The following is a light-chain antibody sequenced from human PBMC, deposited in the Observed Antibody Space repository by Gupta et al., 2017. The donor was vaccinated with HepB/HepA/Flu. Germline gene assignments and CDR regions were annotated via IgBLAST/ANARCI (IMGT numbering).Light chain of an antibody. V-gene: IGLV1-47*01. CDR3: TVWDVSLKNWV. Sequence: QSVVTHPPSASGTPGQRVTISCSGTNSNIGTNFVYWFQQLSGAAPKLLIYRDNQRPSGVPDRFSGSKSGTSASLSISGLRAEDEADYYCTVWDVSLKNWVFGGGTKVTVL. J-gene: IGLJ3*02. CDR2: RDN. CDR1: NSNIGTNF.